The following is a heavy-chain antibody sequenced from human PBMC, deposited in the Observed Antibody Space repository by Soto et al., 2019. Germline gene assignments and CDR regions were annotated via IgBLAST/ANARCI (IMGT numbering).Heavy chain of an antibody. CDR1: GYTFTGYY. J-gene: IGHJ6*02. CDR3: ATPRPYCSGVSCYASHPYYYGMDV. D-gene: IGHD2-15*01. Sequence: ASVKVSCKASGYTFTGYYMHWVRQAPGQGLEWMGWINPNSGGKNYAQKFQGRVTMTRDTSISTAYMELSRLRSDDTAVYYCATPRPYCSGVSCYASHPYYYGMDVWGQGTTVTVSS. CDR2: INPNSGGK. V-gene: IGHV1-2*02.